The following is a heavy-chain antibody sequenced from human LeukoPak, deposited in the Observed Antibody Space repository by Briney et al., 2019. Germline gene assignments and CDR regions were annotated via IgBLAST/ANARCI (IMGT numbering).Heavy chain of an antibody. CDR1: GYTFTGYY. CDR2: INPNSGGT. V-gene: IGHV1-2*06. Sequence: ASVKVSCKASGYTFTGYYMHWVRQAPGQGLEWMGRINPNSGGTNYAQKFQGRATMTGDTSISTAYMELSRLRSDDTAVYYCARERGSSWRYYYMDVWGKGTTVTVSS. J-gene: IGHJ6*03. D-gene: IGHD6-13*01. CDR3: ARERGSSWRYYYMDV.